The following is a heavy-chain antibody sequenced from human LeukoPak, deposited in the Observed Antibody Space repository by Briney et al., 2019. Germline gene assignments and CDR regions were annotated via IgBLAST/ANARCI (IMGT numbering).Heavy chain of an antibody. J-gene: IGHJ4*02. CDR1: GYTLTGYY. Sequence: ASVKVSCKASGYTLTGYYLHWVRQAPGQGLEWMGWINPNTGATHSAQKFQGRITMTRDSSISTAYMDLSRLKSDDTAVYYCARDRVGSGWPRPYYFEVWGQGTLVTVSS. CDR2: INPNTGAT. V-gene: IGHV1-2*02. D-gene: IGHD6-19*01. CDR3: ARDRVGSGWPRPYYFEV.